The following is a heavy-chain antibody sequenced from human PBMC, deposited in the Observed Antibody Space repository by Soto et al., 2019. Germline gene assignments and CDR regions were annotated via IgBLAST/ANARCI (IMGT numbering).Heavy chain of an antibody. CDR1: GYTFTSYY. V-gene: IGHV1-46*01. CDR2: INPSGGST. CDR3: ARTTAVADGVGAFDI. Sequence: GASVKVSCKASGYTFTSYYMHWVRQAPGQGLEWMGIINPSGGSTSYAQKFQGRVTITRDTSASTAYMELSSLRSEDTAVYYCARTTAVADGVGAFDIWGQGTMVTVSS. J-gene: IGHJ3*02. D-gene: IGHD6-19*01.